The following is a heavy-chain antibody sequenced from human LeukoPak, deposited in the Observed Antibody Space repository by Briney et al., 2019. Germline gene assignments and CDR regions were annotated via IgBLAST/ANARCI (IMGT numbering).Heavy chain of an antibody. V-gene: IGHV3-23*01. D-gene: IGHD3-22*01. Sequence: GGSLRLSCAASGFTFSSYAMSWVRQAPGKGLEWVSPISGSGGSTYYADSVKGRFTISRDNSKNTLYLQMNSLRAEDTAVYYCAKGVGDYYDSSGYYLAYFDYWGQGTLVTVSS. CDR3: AKGVGDYYDSSGYYLAYFDY. CDR1: GFTFSSYA. CDR2: ISGSGGST. J-gene: IGHJ4*02.